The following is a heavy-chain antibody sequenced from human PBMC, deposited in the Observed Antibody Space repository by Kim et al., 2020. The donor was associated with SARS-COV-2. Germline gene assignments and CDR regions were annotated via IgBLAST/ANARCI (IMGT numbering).Heavy chain of an antibody. CDR3: ARDASGSYYEGWFDP. D-gene: IGHD3-10*01. V-gene: IGHV4-39*07. J-gene: IGHJ5*02. Sequence: PSLKSRVTISVDTSKNRFSLKLSSVTAAETAVYYCARDASGSYYEGWFDPWGQGTLVTVSS.